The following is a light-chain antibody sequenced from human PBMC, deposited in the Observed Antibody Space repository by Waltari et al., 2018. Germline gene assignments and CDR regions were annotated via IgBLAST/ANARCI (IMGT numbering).Light chain of an antibody. CDR1: TRDVGRSNY. CDR3: SSYTSIKTPYVV. J-gene: IGLJ2*01. Sequence: QSALTQPASVSGSPGPSITISCTGTTRDVGRSNYVSCYQCHPGKAPELIIYEVTNRPSGVSDRFSGSKSGNTASLSISGLQPEDEADYYCSSYTSIKTPYVVFGGGTKVTVL. CDR2: EVT. V-gene: IGLV2-14*01.